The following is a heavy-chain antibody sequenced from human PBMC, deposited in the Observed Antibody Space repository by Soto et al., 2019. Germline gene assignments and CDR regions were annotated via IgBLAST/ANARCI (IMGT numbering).Heavy chain of an antibody. CDR2: IYHSGST. Sequence: PSETLSLTCAVSGGSISSSNWWSWVRQPPGKGLEWIGEIYHSGSTNYNPSLKSRVTISVDKSKNQFSLKLSSVTAADTAVYYCARGMVRVYYGMDVWGQGTTVTVSS. CDR3: ARGMVRVYYGMDV. J-gene: IGHJ6*02. D-gene: IGHD3-10*01. CDR1: GGSISSSNW. V-gene: IGHV4-4*02.